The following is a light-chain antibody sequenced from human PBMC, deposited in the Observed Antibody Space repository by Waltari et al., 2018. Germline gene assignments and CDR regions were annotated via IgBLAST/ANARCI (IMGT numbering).Light chain of an antibody. CDR1: ACISKY. J-gene: IGKJ1*01. CDR2: AAS. Sequence: RASACISKYLGGSQQKAGHAPRLLLYAASTRAMGVPCRFSGSRYGTDFTLTISRLEPEDFAVYYCQDHERLPATFGQGTKVEIK. CDR3: QDHERLPAT. V-gene: IGKV3-11*01.